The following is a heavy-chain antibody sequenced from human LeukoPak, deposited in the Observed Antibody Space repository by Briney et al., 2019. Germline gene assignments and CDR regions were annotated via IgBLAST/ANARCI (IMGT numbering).Heavy chain of an antibody. Sequence: SETLSLTCAVYGGSFSGYYWSWIRQPPGKGLEWIGEINHSGSTNYNPSLKSRVTISVDTSKNQFSLKLGSVTAADTAVYYCARGGKTHWFDPWGQGTLVTVSS. CDR2: INHSGST. J-gene: IGHJ5*02. CDR1: GGSFSGYY. CDR3: ARGGKTHWFDP. V-gene: IGHV4-34*01. D-gene: IGHD1-14*01.